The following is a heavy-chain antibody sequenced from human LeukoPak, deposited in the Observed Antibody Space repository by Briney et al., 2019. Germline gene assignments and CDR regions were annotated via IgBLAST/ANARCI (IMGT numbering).Heavy chain of an antibody. CDR3: ARAVAAPPSPAVDY. D-gene: IGHD6-6*01. CDR1: GGSISSYY. CDR2: IYYSGST. J-gene: IGHJ4*02. V-gene: IGHV4-59*01. Sequence: SETLSLTCTVSGGSISSYYWSWIRQPPGKGLEWIGYIYYSGSTDYNPSLKSRVTISVDTSKNQFSLKLSSVTAADTAVYYYARAVAAPPSPAVDYWGQGTLVTVSS.